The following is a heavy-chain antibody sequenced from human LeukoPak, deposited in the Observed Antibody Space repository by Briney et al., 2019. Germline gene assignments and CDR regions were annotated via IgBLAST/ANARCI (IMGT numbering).Heavy chain of an antibody. CDR3: AKDIQWLVPGYFDY. CDR2: ISASGDNT. V-gene: IGHV3-23*01. Sequence: GGSLRLSCAASGFTFSSYDMSWVRQAPGKGLEWVSAISASGDNTYYADSVKGRFTISRDNSKNTLYMQMNSLRAEDTAVYYCAKDIQWLVPGYFDYWRQGTLVTVSS. J-gene: IGHJ4*02. CDR1: GFTFSSYD. D-gene: IGHD6-19*01.